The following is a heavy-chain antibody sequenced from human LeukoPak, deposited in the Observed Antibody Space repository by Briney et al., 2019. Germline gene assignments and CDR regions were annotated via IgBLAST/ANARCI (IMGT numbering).Heavy chain of an antibody. CDR1: GFSLSTSGVG. D-gene: IGHD2-15*01. CDR2: IYWDDDK. V-gene: IGHV2-5*02. Sequence: ESGPTLVKPTQTLTLTCTFSGFSLSTSGVGVGWIRQPPGKALEWLALIYWDDDKRCRPSLKSRLTITKDTSKNQVVLTMTNMDPVDTATYYCAHLRNYCSGGTCYVSDYWGQGTLVTVSS. CDR3: AHLRNYCSGGTCYVSDY. J-gene: IGHJ4*02.